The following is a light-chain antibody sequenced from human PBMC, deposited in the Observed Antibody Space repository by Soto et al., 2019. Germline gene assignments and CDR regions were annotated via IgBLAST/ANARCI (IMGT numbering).Light chain of an antibody. CDR3: QQSYSTPLT. J-gene: IGKJ4*01. V-gene: IGKV1-39*01. CDR1: QSISSY. Sequence: IQLTQSPSSLSASVGDRVTITCRASQSISSYLNWYQQKPGKAPKLLIYAASSLQSGVPSRFSGSGSATDFTLTISSLQPEDFATYYCQQSYSTPLTFGGGTKVDIK. CDR2: AAS.